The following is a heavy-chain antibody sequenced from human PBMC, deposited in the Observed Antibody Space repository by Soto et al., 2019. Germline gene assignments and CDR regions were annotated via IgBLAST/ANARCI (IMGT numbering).Heavy chain of an antibody. D-gene: IGHD1-26*01. V-gene: IGHV4-31*03. CDR3: VRFHNWDTKYYADV. Sequence: QVQLQESGPGLVKPSQSLSLTCTVTGASINVEGYYWSWIRQHPVKGLEWLGYIYYTGSTYSNPALGSRVSMSQDAYQNQFSLQLTSVTAADTAVYFCVRFHNWDTKYYADVWGRGTSVTVSS. CDR1: GASINVEGYY. J-gene: IGHJ6*03. CDR2: IYYTGST.